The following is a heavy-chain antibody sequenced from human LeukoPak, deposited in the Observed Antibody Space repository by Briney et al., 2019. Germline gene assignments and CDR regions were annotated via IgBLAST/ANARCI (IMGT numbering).Heavy chain of an antibody. J-gene: IGHJ6*02. V-gene: IGHV4-34*01. Sequence: SETLSLTCAVYGGSFSGHYWSWIRQPPGKGLEWIGEINHSGSTNYNPSLKSRVTISVDTSKNQFSLKLSSVTAADTAVYYCARIPYYYYGMDVWGQGTTVTVSS. CDR1: GGSFSGHY. CDR3: ARIPYYYYGMDV. CDR2: INHSGST.